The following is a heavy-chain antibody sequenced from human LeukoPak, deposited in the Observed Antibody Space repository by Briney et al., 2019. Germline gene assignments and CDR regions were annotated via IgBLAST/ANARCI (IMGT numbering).Heavy chain of an antibody. CDR1: GFTFSSYW. V-gene: IGHV3-7*01. CDR2: IKQDGSEK. D-gene: IGHD2-15*01. J-gene: IGHJ4*02. Sequence: GGSLRLSCAASGFTFSSYWMSWVRQAPGKGLEWVANIKQDGSEKYYVDSVKGRFTISRDNAKNSLYLQMNSLRAEDTAVYYCARGASFYCSGGSCYSFDYWGQGTLVTVSS. CDR3: ARGASFYCSGGSCYSFDY.